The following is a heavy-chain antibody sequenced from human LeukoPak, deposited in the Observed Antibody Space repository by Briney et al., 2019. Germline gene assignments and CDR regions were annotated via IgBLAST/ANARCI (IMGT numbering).Heavy chain of an antibody. CDR1: GDSVSSNSAA. CDR2: TYYRSKWYN. Sequence: SQTLSLTCAISGDSVSSNSAAWNWIRQSPSRGLEWLGRTYYRSKWYNDYAVSVKSRITINPDTSKNQFSLQLNSVTPEDTAVYYCARVGRTYGSVEKNYFDYWGQGTLVTVSS. D-gene: IGHD3-10*01. CDR3: ARVGRTYGSVEKNYFDY. V-gene: IGHV6-1*01. J-gene: IGHJ4*02.